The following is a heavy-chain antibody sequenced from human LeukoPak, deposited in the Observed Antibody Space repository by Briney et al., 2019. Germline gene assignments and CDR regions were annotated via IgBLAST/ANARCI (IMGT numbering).Heavy chain of an antibody. D-gene: IGHD2-15*01. V-gene: IGHV3-23*01. CDR3: VLKVRFDY. CDR1: GFTFSSYA. CDR2: ISNSGGNT. J-gene: IGHJ4*02. Sequence: GGSLRLSCAASGFTFSSYAMSWVRQAPGKGLEWVSAISNSGGNTYYADSVKGRFTISRDNSKDTLSLQMNSLRAENTAVYYCVLKVRFDYWGQGTLVTVSS.